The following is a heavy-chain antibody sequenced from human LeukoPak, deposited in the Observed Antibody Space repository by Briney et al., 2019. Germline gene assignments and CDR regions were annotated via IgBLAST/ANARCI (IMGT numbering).Heavy chain of an antibody. CDR3: AKRPRGNYLDPFDY. Sequence: PGKSLRLSCAASGFTLSTYAIHWVRQAPGKGLEWVAVISFDGNSEYYADSVKGRFTISRDNSKNRLYLQMNSLRAEDTAVYYCAKRPRGNYLDPFDYWGQGTLVTVSS. V-gene: IGHV3-30-3*02. D-gene: IGHD3-10*01. J-gene: IGHJ4*02. CDR1: GFTLSTYA. CDR2: ISFDGNSE.